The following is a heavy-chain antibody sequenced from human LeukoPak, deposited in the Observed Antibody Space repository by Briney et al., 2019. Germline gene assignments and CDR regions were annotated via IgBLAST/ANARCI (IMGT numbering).Heavy chain of an antibody. CDR2: INHSGST. D-gene: IGHD4-17*01. CDR3: ARPKYGDQGLDAFDI. V-gene: IGHV4-34*01. J-gene: IGHJ3*02. Sequence: PSETLSLTCAVYGGSFSGYYWSWIRQPPGKGLEWIGEINHSGSTNYNPSLKSRVTISVDTSKNQFSLKLSSVTAADTAVYYCARPKYGDQGLDAFDIWGQGTMVTVSS. CDR1: GGSFSGYY.